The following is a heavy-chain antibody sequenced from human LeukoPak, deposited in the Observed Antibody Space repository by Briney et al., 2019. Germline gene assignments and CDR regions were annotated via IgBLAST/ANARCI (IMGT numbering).Heavy chain of an antibody. V-gene: IGHV4-59*01. Sequence: SETLSLTCTVSGGSISNYYWSWIRQPPGKGLEWIGYIYYTGSTSYNPSLKSRVTISVDTSKNQFSLKLSSVTAADTAVYYCARGWGYLGYWGQGTLVTVSS. D-gene: IGHD3-16*02. CDR1: GGSISNYY. J-gene: IGHJ4*02. CDR3: ARGWGYLGY. CDR2: IYYTGST.